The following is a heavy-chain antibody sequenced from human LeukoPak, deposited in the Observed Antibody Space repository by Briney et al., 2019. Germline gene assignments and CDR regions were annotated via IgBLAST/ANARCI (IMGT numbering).Heavy chain of an antibody. J-gene: IGHJ4*01. CDR3: ARGPDSSGFYPFDY. CDR2: INPNSGGT. V-gene: IGHV1-2*02. Sequence: ASVKVSCKASGYTFTGYYMHWVRQAPGQGLEWMGWINPNSGGTNYAQKFQGRVTMHRDTSINTAYMELSRLRSGDTAVYYCARGPDSSGFYPFDYWGQGTLVTVSS. CDR1: GYTFTGYY. D-gene: IGHD3-22*01.